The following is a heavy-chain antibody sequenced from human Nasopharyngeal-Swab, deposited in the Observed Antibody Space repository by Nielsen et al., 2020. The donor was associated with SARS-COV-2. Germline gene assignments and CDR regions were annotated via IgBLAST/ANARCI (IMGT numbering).Heavy chain of an antibody. Sequence: VRQMPGKGLEWVSYISSSGSTIYYADSVKGRFTISRDNAKNSLYLQMNSLRAEDTAVYYCARPQNPGIANYYYYGMDVWGQGTTVTVSS. D-gene: IGHD6-13*01. CDR2: ISSSGSTI. CDR3: ARPQNPGIANYYYYGMDV. V-gene: IGHV3-48*03. J-gene: IGHJ6*02.